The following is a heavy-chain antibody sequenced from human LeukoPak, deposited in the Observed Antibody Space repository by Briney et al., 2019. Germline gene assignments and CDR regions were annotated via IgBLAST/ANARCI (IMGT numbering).Heavy chain of an antibody. J-gene: IGHJ4*02. D-gene: IGHD3-10*01. Sequence: SVKVSCKASGGTFSSYAISWVRQAPGQGLEWMGGIIPIFGTANYAQKFQGRVTITADESTSTAYMELSSLRSEDTAVYYCARTDYYGSGSYYNRPFFYWGQGTLVTVSS. CDR1: GGTFSSYA. V-gene: IGHV1-69*13. CDR3: ARTDYYGSGSYYNRPFFY. CDR2: IIPIFGTA.